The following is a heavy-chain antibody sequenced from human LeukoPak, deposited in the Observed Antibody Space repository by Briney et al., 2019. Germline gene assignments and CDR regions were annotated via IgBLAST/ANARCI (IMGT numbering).Heavy chain of an antibody. Sequence: GASVKVSCKASGYTFTSYAISWVRQAPGQGLEWVGWISAYNGNTNSAQKLQGRVTMTTDTSTSTAYMELGSLRSDDTAVYYCARSQYYDFWSAYSDYFDYWGQGSLVTVSS. CDR3: ARSQYYDFWSAYSDYFDY. CDR1: GYTFTSYA. CDR2: ISAYNGNT. D-gene: IGHD3-3*01. J-gene: IGHJ4*02. V-gene: IGHV1-18*01.